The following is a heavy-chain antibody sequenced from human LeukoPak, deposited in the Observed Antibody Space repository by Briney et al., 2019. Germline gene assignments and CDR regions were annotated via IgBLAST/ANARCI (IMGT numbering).Heavy chain of an antibody. V-gene: IGHV4-59*13. Sequence: SETLSLTCTVSGASISSYYWSWIRQPTGKGLEWIGYIYYNENTNYNPSLESRVTLSVDTSKNQFSLKLSSVTAADTAMYYCARGVFGGSSLFGYWGQGALVTVSS. D-gene: IGHD2-2*01. CDR3: ARGVFGGSSLFGY. CDR2: IYYNENT. J-gene: IGHJ4*02. CDR1: GASISSYY.